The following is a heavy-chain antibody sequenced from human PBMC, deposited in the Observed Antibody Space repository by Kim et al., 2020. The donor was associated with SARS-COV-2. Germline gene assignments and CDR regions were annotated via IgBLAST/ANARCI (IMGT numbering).Heavy chain of an antibody. CDR1: GYTFTSYA. CDR3: ARDVQRNRPTDGMDV. J-gene: IGHJ6*02. V-gene: IGHV7-4-1*02. Sequence: ASVKVSCKASGYTFTSYAMNWVRQAPGQGLEWMGWINTNTGNPTYAQGFTGRFVFSLDTSVSTAYLQISSLKAEDTAVYYCARDVQRNRPTDGMDVWGQGTTVTVSS. CDR2: INTNTGNP. D-gene: IGHD3-10*02.